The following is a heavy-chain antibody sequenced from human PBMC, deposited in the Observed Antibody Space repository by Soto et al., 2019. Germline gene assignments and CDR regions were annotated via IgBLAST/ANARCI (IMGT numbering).Heavy chain of an antibody. CDR1: GFTFSSYS. CDR2: ISSSSSTI. CDR3: ARNQVGATGGY. Sequence: GGSLRLSCAASGFTFSSYSMNWVRQAPGKGLEWVSYISSSSSTIYYADSVKGRFTIARDNAKNSLYLQMNSLRAEDAVVYYGARNQVGATGGYWGQGTLVTVSS. D-gene: IGHD1-26*01. J-gene: IGHJ4*02. V-gene: IGHV3-48*01.